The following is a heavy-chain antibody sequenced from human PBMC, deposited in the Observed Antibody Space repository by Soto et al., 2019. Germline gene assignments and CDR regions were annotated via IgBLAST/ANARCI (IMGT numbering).Heavy chain of an antibody. CDR3: AKDRYSSGWLGGFDY. Sequence: EVQLLESGGGLVQPGGSLRLSCAASGFTFTSYAMSWLRQAPGKGLEWVSAMSGSGGRTNYADSVKGRFTISRDSSKNTLYLEMNSLKAEDTALYYWAKDRYSSGWLGGFDYWSQGTLVTVSS. CDR1: GFTFTSYA. D-gene: IGHD6-19*01. CDR2: MSGSGGRT. V-gene: IGHV3-23*01. J-gene: IGHJ4*02.